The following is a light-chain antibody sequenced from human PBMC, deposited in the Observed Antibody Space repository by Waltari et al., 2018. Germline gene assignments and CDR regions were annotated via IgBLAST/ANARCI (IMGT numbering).Light chain of an antibody. CDR3: QQRINWPLT. CDR2: DAS. J-gene: IGKJ4*01. Sequence: EIVLTQSPATLSLSPGERATLSCRASQSVRSFLAWYQQKPGQAPRILIHDASNRDTGIPVRFSGSGAGTDVTLNISSLEPEEFAVYYCQQRINWPLTFGGGTKVEIK. V-gene: IGKV3-11*01. CDR1: QSVRSF.